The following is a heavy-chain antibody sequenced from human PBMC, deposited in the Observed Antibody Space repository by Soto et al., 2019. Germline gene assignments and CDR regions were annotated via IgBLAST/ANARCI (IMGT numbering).Heavy chain of an antibody. Sequence: EVQLVQSGAEVKKPGESLRISCKGSGYSFTSYWISWVRQMPGKGLEWRGRIDPSDSYTNYSPSFQGHVTISADKSISTADLQCSSLKASDTAMYYCARLQAAAGDNDLTFDYWGQGTLVTVSS. V-gene: IGHV5-10-1*01. CDR2: IDPSDSYT. CDR1: GYSFTSYW. CDR3: ARLQAAAGDNDLTFDY. D-gene: IGHD6-13*01. J-gene: IGHJ4*02.